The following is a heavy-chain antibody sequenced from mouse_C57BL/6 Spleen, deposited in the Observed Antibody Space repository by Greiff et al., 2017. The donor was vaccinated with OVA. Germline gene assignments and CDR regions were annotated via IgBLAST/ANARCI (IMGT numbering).Heavy chain of an antibody. CDR3: TINYYSNF. Sequence: EVQLQQSGAELVRPGASVKLSCTASGFNIKDDYMHWVKQRPEQGLEWIGWIDPENGDPEYASKFQGKATITADTSSNTAYLQLSSLTSEDTAVYYCTINYYSNFWGQGTLVTVSA. J-gene: IGHJ3*01. CDR1: GFNIKDDY. CDR2: IDPENGDP. D-gene: IGHD2-5*01. V-gene: IGHV14-4*01.